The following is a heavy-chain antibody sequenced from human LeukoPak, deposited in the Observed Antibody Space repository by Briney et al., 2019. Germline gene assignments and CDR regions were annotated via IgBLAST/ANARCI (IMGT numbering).Heavy chain of an antibody. Sequence: GGSLRPSCAASGFTFSDYNMHWVRQAPGKGLEYVSGISSHGGSTYYADSVKGRFTISRDNSKNTLYLQMSSLRAEDTAVYYCVSSRIAAAGLIDAFDIWGQGTRVTVSS. D-gene: IGHD6-13*01. J-gene: IGHJ3*02. CDR2: ISSHGGST. CDR3: VSSRIAAAGLIDAFDI. CDR1: GFTFSDYN. V-gene: IGHV3-64D*09.